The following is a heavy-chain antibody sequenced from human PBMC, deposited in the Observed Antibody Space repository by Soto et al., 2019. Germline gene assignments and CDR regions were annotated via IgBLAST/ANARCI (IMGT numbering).Heavy chain of an antibody. V-gene: IGHV3-23*01. CDR3: AKAGASTSQDFDY. D-gene: IGHD2-2*01. Sequence: EVQLLESGGGLVQPGGSLRLSCAASGFTFSSYAMSWVRQAPGKGLEWVSAISGSGGSTYYADSVKGRFTISRDNPKNTLYMQMNSLRAEDTGVYYCAKAGASTSQDFDYWGQGTLVTVSS. J-gene: IGHJ4*02. CDR2: ISGSGGST. CDR1: GFTFSSYA.